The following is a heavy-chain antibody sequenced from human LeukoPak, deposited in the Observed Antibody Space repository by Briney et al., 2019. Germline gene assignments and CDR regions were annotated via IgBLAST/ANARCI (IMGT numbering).Heavy chain of an antibody. CDR3: ARVGSTAEAGTPDY. CDR1: GFTFSDYY. J-gene: IGHJ4*02. V-gene: IGHV3-11*06. D-gene: IGHD6-19*01. CDR2: ISRTGSHT. Sequence: GGSLRLSCAASGFTFSDYYMSWIRQAPGKGLEWLSYISRTGSHTPYADSVKGRFTVSRDNAKNSLSLELNSLRVDDTAIYYCARVGSTAEAGTPDYWGQGTLITVSS.